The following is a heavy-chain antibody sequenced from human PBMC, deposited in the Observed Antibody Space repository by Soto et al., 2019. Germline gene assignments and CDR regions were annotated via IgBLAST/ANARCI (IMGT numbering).Heavy chain of an antibody. V-gene: IGHV3-11*06. J-gene: IGHJ5*02. CDR3: ARSTYDYYDTNGFYHVPFDP. CDR1: GFSFSDYY. Sequence: QMQLVESGGGLVKPGGSLRLSCAASGFSFSDYYMSWIRQAPGKGLEWVSYISSSGNYVKYADSVKGRFTISRDNAKNSLSLQMNSLRGEDTAVYYCARSTYDYYDTNGFYHVPFDPWGQGTLVTVSS. CDR2: ISSSGNYV. D-gene: IGHD3-22*01.